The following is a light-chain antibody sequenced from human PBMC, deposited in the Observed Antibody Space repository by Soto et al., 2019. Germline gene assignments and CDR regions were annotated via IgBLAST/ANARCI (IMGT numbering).Light chain of an antibody. V-gene: IGKV3-15*01. CDR3: QQYNNWPYT. Sequence: EIVMTQSPATLSVSPGERATLSCRASQSVSSNLAWYQQKPGQAPRLLIYGASTRATGIPARFSSSGSGTDFNLTISILQSEVFALYYCQQYNNWPYTFGQGTKLEIK. J-gene: IGKJ2*01. CDR1: QSVSSN. CDR2: GAS.